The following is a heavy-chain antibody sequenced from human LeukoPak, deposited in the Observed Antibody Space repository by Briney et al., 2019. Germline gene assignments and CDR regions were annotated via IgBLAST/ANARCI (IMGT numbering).Heavy chain of an antibody. CDR1: GGSISSGDYY. Sequence: SQTLSLTCTVSGGSISSGDYYWSWIRQPPGKGLEWIGYIYYSGSTYYNPSLKSRVTISVDTSKNQFSLKLSSVTAADTAVYYCARDDTNHREAFDIWGQGTMVTVSS. D-gene: IGHD1-14*01. V-gene: IGHV4-30-4*08. CDR3: ARDDTNHREAFDI. J-gene: IGHJ3*02. CDR2: IYYSGST.